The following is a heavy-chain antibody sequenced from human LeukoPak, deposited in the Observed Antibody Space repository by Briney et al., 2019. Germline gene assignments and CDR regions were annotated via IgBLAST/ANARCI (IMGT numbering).Heavy chain of an antibody. D-gene: IGHD1-26*01. Sequence: GGSLRLSCAASGFTFSTYAMSWVRQAPGKGLEWVSAISGGSTYYAAAVKGRFTISRDNSKNTLYLQMNSLRAEDTAVYYCAKEGSGSYGNYWGQGTLVTVSS. J-gene: IGHJ4*02. V-gene: IGHV3-23*01. CDR3: AKEGSGSYGNY. CDR1: GFTFSTYA. CDR2: ISGGST.